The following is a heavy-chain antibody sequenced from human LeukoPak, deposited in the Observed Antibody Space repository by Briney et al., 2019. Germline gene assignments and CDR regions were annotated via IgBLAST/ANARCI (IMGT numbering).Heavy chain of an antibody. CDR3: ARDWSTFDY. Sequence: GGSLRLSRAASGFTFSNYWMSWVRQAPGKGLEWVANIKRDGSEKYYVDSVKGRFSISRDNAKNSLYLQMNSLRAEDTAVYYCARDWSTFDYWGQGTLVTVSS. CDR1: GFTFSNYW. V-gene: IGHV3-7*05. J-gene: IGHJ4*02. CDR2: IKRDGSEK.